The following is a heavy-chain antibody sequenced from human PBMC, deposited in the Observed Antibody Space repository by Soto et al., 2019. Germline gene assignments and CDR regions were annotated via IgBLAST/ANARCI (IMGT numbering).Heavy chain of an antibody. CDR2: IWYDGSNK. CDR1: GFTFSSYG. D-gene: IGHD2-2*01. Sequence: PGGSLRLSCAASGFTFSSYGMHWVRQAPGKGLEWVAVIWYDGSNKYYADSVKGRFTISRDNSKNTLYLQMNSLRAEDTAVYYCARDAQRYCSSTSCQSYYYYGMDVWGQGTTVTVSS. J-gene: IGHJ6*02. V-gene: IGHV3-33*01. CDR3: ARDAQRYCSSTSCQSYYYYGMDV.